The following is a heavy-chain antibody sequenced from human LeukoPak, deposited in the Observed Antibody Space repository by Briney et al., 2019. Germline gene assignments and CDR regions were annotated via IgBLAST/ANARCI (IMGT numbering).Heavy chain of an antibody. CDR3: ARGPTVTDNTFDY. J-gene: IGHJ4*02. V-gene: IGHV3-21*01. Sequence: GGSLRLSCAASGFTFSSYSMNWVRQAPGKGLEWVSSISSSSSYIYYADSVKGRFTISRDNAKNSLYLQMNSLRAEDTAVYYCARGPTVTDNTFDYWGQGTLVTVSS. CDR1: GFTFSSYS. CDR2: ISSSSSYI. D-gene: IGHD4-17*01.